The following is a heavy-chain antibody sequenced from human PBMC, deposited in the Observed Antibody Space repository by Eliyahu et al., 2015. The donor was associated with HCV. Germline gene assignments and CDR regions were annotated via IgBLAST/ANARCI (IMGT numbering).Heavy chain of an antibody. J-gene: IGHJ4*02. Sequence: EVQLVESGGGLVKPGGSLRLSCXASGFTFSSYSMNWVRQAPGKGLEWVSSISSSSSYIYYADSVKGRFTISRDNAKNSLYLQMNSLRAEDTAVYYCATSAAAAPDYWGQGTLVTVSS. D-gene: IGHD6-13*01. CDR1: GFTFSSYS. CDR3: ATSAAAAPDY. CDR2: ISSSSSYI. V-gene: IGHV3-21*01.